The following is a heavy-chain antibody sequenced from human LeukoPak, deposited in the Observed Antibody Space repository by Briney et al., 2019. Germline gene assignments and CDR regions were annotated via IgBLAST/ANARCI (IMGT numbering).Heavy chain of an antibody. Sequence: GGSLRRSCAASGFTFSSYAMSWVRQAPGKGLEWVSAISGSGGSTYYADSVKGRFTISRDNSKNTLYLQMNSLRAEDTAVYYCAKARGGRLAYCGGDCYSVDYWGQGTLVTVSS. CDR1: GFTFSSYA. CDR3: AKARGGRLAYCGGDCYSVDY. D-gene: IGHD2-21*02. V-gene: IGHV3-23*01. CDR2: ISGSGGST. J-gene: IGHJ4*02.